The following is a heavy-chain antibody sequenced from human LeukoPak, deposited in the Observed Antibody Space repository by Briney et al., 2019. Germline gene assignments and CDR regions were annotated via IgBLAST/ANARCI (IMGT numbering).Heavy chain of an antibody. CDR1: GFTFSNYA. J-gene: IGHJ4*02. V-gene: IGHV3-64*02. Sequence: GGSLRLSCAASGFTFSNYATHWVRQAPGEGLEYVSAISSNGGSTYYADSVKGRFTISRDNSKNTLFLQMGSLRVEDMAVYYCARIAGYSSGRQDYWGQGTLVTVSS. CDR3: ARIAGYSSGRQDY. CDR2: ISSNGGST. D-gene: IGHD6-19*01.